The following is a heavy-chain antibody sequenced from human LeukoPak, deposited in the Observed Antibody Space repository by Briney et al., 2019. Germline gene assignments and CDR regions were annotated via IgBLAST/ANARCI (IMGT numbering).Heavy chain of an antibody. V-gene: IGHV3-23*01. D-gene: IGHD1-26*01. CDR3: AKDSPFDSGSYYGEDY. CDR2: ISGSGGST. CDR1: GFTFSSYA. Sequence: GGSLRLSCAASGFTFSSYAMSWVRQAPGKGLEWVSAISGSGGSTYYADSVKGRFTISRDNSKNTLYLQMNSLRAEDTAVYYCAKDSPFDSGSYYGEDYWGQGTLVTVSS. J-gene: IGHJ4*02.